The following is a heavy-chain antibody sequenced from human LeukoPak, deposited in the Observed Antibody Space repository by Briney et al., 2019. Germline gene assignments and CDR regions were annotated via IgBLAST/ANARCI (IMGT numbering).Heavy chain of an antibody. J-gene: IGHJ4*02. V-gene: IGHV3-64*01. CDR2: VSSNGDST. D-gene: IGHD4-23*01. Sequence: GGSLRLSCAASGFTFSSYAMHWVRQAPGKRLEYLSAVSSNGDSTYYANSVKGRFTISRDNSKNTLYLQMGSLRAEDMAVYYCARRGGYYFDHWGQGTLVTVSS. CDR3: ARRGGYYFDH. CDR1: GFTFSSYA.